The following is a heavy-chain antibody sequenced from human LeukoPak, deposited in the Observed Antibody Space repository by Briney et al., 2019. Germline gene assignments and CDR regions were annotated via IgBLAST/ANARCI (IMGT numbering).Heavy chain of an antibody. CDR2: IYTSGST. Sequence: SETLSLTCTVSSGSISSYYWIWIRQPPGKGLEWIGYIYTSGSTNYSPSLKSRVTISVDTSKNQFSLKLSSVTAADTAVYYCARRAGGSGYYSFDYWGQGTLVTVSS. V-gene: IGHV4-4*09. CDR3: ARRAGGSGYYSFDY. J-gene: IGHJ4*02. D-gene: IGHD3-3*01. CDR1: SGSISSYY.